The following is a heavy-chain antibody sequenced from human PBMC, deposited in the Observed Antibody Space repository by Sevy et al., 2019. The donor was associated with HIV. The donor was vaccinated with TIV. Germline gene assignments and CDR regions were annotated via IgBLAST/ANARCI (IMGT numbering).Heavy chain of an antibody. CDR1: GFTFSSYW. J-gene: IGHJ4*02. Sequence: GGSLRLSCAASGFTFSSYWMTWVRQAPGKGLEWVANIKQDMSEKYYADSVKGRFTISRDNARNSLYLQMESLRAEDTAVYYCVKDQGWDLLGYFDYWGQGTLVTVSS. D-gene: IGHD1-26*01. CDR3: VKDQGWDLLGYFDY. CDR2: IKQDMSEK. V-gene: IGHV3-7*01.